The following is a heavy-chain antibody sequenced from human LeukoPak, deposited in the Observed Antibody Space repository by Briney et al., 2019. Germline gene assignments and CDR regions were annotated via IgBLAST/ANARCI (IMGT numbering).Heavy chain of an antibody. V-gene: IGHV3-30*14. D-gene: IGHD6-19*01. Sequence: PGRSLRLSCSASGFTFSSYAMHWVRQAPGMGLEWVAVISYDGSNKYYADSVKGRFTISRDNSKNTLYLQMGSLRAEDMAVYYCARDRLTVAGAYYYYYGMDVWGQGTTVTVSS. CDR3: ARDRLTVAGAYYYYYGMDV. CDR1: GFTFSSYA. CDR2: ISYDGSNK. J-gene: IGHJ6*02.